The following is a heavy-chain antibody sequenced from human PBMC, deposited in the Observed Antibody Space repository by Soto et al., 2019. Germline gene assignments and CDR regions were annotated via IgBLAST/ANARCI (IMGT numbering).Heavy chain of an antibody. CDR1: GGSISSGGYY. D-gene: IGHD1-26*01. CDR3: AREGGIVGATAADY. CDR2: IYDSGST. V-gene: IGHV4-31*03. J-gene: IGHJ4*02. Sequence: PSETLSLTCTVSGGSISSGGYYWSWIRQHPGKGLEWIGYIYDSGSTYYNPSLKSRVTISVDTSKNQFSLKLSSVTAADTAVYYCAREGGIVGATAADYWGQGTLVTVS.